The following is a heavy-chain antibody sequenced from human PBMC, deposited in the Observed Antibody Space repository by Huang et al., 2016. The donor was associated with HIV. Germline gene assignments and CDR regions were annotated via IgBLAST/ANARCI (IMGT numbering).Heavy chain of an antibody. V-gene: IGHV3-7*01. CDR1: TFTFGAYW. Sequence: VESGGRLVQPGGSLRLSCVGSTFTFGAYWMSWGRQVTGKGVEGVANIKQDESEKYYVESVKGRFNISRDNAKKVLFLEMNNVRVEDTATYYCATKTAAMDIWGQGTTVTVS. D-gene: IGHD1-7*01. CDR3: ATKTAAMDI. CDR2: IKQDESEK. J-gene: IGHJ6*02.